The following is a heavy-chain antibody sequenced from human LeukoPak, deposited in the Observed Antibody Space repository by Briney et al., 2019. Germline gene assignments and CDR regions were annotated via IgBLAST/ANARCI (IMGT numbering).Heavy chain of an antibody. CDR1: GFTFSSYA. J-gene: IGHJ6*02. CDR2: ISGSGGST. Sequence: PGGSLRLSCAASGFTFSSYAMSWVRQAPGKGLEWVSAISGSGGSTYYADSVKGRFTISRDNSKNTLYLQMNSLRAEDTAVYYCAKDHRDFDWLGYYYGMDVWGQGTTVTVSS. CDR3: AKDHRDFDWLGYYYGMDV. D-gene: IGHD3-9*01. V-gene: IGHV3-23*01.